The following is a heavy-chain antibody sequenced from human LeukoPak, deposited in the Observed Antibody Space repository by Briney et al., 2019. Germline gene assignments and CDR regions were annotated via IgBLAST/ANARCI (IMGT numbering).Heavy chain of an antibody. CDR3: ARDRWEMAAEI. J-gene: IGHJ4*02. CDR1: GFTFSTYS. V-gene: IGHV3-21*01. D-gene: IGHD5-24*01. CDR2: ISSSSSYM. Sequence: GGSLRLSCTASGFTFSTYSMNWVRQAPGKGLEWVSSISSSSSYMYYADSVKGRFTISRDNAKNSLYLQMNSLRAEDTAVYYCARDRWEMAAEIWGQGTLVTVSS.